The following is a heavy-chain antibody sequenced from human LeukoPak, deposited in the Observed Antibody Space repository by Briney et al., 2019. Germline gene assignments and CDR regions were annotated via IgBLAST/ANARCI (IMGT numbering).Heavy chain of an antibody. CDR1: GGSISSYY. CDR2: IYTSGST. Sequence: PSETLSLTCTVSGGSISSYYWGWIRQPPGKGLEWIGYIYTSGSTNYNPSLKSRVTISVDTSKNQFSLKLSSVTAADTAVYYCASTYYYGSGSYSLGVDYWGQGTLVTVSS. D-gene: IGHD3-10*01. V-gene: IGHV4-4*09. CDR3: ASTYYYGSGSYSLGVDY. J-gene: IGHJ4*02.